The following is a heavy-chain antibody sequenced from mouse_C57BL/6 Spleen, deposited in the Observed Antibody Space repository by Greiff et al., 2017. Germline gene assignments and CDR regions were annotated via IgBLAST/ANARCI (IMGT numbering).Heavy chain of an antibody. CDR3: ASGAYGSSDGY. Sequence: VQLVESGAELVKPGASVKISCKASGYAFSSYWMNWVKQRPGKGLEWIGQINPGDGDTNYNGKFKGKATLTADKSSSTAYMQLSSLTSEDSAVYFCASGAYGSSDGYWGQGTTLTVSS. V-gene: IGHV1-80*01. CDR1: GYAFSSYW. D-gene: IGHD1-1*01. J-gene: IGHJ2*01. CDR2: INPGDGDT.